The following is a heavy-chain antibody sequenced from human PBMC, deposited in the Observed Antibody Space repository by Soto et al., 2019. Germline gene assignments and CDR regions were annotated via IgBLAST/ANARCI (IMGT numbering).Heavy chain of an antibody. V-gene: IGHV4-39*01. CDR1: GGSISSSSYY. J-gene: IGHJ4*02. CDR2: IYYSGST. CDR3: ASPARSNSGYIY. Sequence: SDTLSLTCTVSGGSISSSSYYWGWIRQPPGKGLEWIGSIYYSGSTYYNPSLKSRVTISVDTSKNQFSLKLSSVTAADTAVYYCASPARSNSGYIYWGQGTLVTVSS. D-gene: IGHD5-12*01.